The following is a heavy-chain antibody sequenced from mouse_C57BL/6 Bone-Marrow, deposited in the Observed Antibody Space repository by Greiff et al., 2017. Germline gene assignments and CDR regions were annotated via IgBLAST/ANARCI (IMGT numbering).Heavy chain of an antibody. CDR1: GFTFSDYG. Sequence: DVLLVEPGGGLVKPGGSLKLSCAASGFTFSDYGMHWVRQTPEKGLEWVAYISRGSSTTYYADKVKGRFTISRDNAKNTLFMQLTSLRSEDTAMYYCAARDVSFYAMDYWGQGTSVTVSS. CDR3: AARDVSFYAMDY. CDR2: ISRGSSTT. J-gene: IGHJ4*01. V-gene: IGHV5-17*01.